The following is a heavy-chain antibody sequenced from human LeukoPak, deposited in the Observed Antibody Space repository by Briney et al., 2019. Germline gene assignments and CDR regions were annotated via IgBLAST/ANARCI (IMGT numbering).Heavy chain of an antibody. D-gene: IGHD2-15*01. Sequence: PGRSLRLSCAASGFTFSSYAMHWVRQAPGKGLEWVAVISYDGSNKYYADSVKGRFTISRDNSKNTLYLQMNSLRAEDTAVYYCAKDQGEYCSGGSCYTEYYFDYWGQGTLVTVSS. V-gene: IGHV3-30-3*01. CDR3: AKDQGEYCSGGSCYTEYYFDY. J-gene: IGHJ4*02. CDR1: GFTFSSYA. CDR2: ISYDGSNK.